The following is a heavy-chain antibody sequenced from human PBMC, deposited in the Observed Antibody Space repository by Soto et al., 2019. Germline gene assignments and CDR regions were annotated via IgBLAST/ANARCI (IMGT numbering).Heavy chain of an antibody. V-gene: IGHV3-23*01. J-gene: IGHJ6*02. CDR1: GFTFSTYA. CDR2: ISGSGGST. CDR3: ATRRDADYYYYGMDV. Sequence: GGSLRLSCAASGFTFSTYAMSWVRQAPGKGLEWVSAISGSGGSTYYADSVKGRFTISRDNSKNTLFLQMDSLRAEDTAVYYCATRRDADYYYYGMDVWGQGTTVTVSS. D-gene: IGHD2-2*01.